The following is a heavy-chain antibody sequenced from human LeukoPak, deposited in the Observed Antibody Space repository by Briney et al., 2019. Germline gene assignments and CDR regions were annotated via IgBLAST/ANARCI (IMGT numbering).Heavy chain of an antibody. CDR3: ARDGVGATPLDY. Sequence: GGSLRLSCAASGFTFSSYWMHWVRQAPGKGLVWVSRINSDGSSTSYADSVKGRFTISRDNAQNTLYLQMNSLGAEDTAVYYCARDGVGATPLDYWGQGTLVTVSS. CDR2: INSDGSST. J-gene: IGHJ4*02. D-gene: IGHD1-26*01. CDR1: GFTFSSYW. V-gene: IGHV3-74*01.